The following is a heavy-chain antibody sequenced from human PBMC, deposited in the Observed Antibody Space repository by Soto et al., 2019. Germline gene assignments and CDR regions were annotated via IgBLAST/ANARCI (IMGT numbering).Heavy chain of an antibody. V-gene: IGHV1-18*01. D-gene: IGHD5-12*01. CDR2: ISAYNGNT. J-gene: IGHJ4*02. Sequence: VASVKVSCKASGYTFTSYGISWVRQAPGQGLEWMGWISAYNGNTNYAQKLQGRVTMTTDTPTSTAYMELRSLRSDDTAVYYCAIVATTFDYWGQGTLVPVSS. CDR1: GYTFTSYG. CDR3: AIVATTFDY.